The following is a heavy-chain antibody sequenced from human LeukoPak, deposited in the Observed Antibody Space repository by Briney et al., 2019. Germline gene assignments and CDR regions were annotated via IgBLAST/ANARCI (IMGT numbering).Heavy chain of an antibody. V-gene: IGHV3-9*03. CDR2: ISWNSGSI. Sequence: PGRSLRLSCAASGFTFDDYAMHWVRQAPGKGLEWVSGISWNSGSIGYADSVKGRFTISRDNAKNSLYLQMNSLRAEDMALYYCAKVAKGYYYYYYMGVWGKGTTVTVSS. CDR3: AKVAKGYYYYYYMGV. J-gene: IGHJ6*03. CDR1: GFTFDDYA.